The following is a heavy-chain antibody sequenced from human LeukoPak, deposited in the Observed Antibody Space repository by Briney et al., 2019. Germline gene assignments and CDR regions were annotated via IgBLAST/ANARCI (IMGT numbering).Heavy chain of an antibody. J-gene: IGHJ4*02. CDR2: IKQDRSEK. CDR3: PEGN. Sequence: PGGSLRLSCAASGFTFTNYWMSWVRQAPGKGLELVANIKQDRSEKYYVDSVKGRFTISRDNSKNTLYLQMNSLRAEDTAISWFPEGNWGQGTLVTVSS. CDR1: GFTFTNYW. D-gene: IGHD6-13*01. V-gene: IGHV3-7*03.